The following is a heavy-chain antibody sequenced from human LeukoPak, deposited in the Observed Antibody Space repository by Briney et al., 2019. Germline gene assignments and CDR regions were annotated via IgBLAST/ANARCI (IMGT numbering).Heavy chain of an antibody. Sequence: GASVKVSCKASGYTFTGYYMHWVRQAPGQGLESMGWINPNSGGTNYAQKFQGRVTMTRDTSISTAYMELSRLRSDDTAVYYCARVSGSYSPPDYWGQGTLVTVSS. CDR2: INPNSGGT. V-gene: IGHV1-2*02. CDR3: ARVSGSYSPPDY. D-gene: IGHD1-26*01. CDR1: GYTFTGYY. J-gene: IGHJ4*02.